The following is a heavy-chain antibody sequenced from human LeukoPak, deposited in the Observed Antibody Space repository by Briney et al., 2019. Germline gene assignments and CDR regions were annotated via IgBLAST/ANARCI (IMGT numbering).Heavy chain of an antibody. CDR1: GFTFSSYS. D-gene: IGHD3-16*01. Sequence: GGSLRLSCAASGFTFSSYSMNWVRQAPGKGLEWVSSISSSGTYVYYADSVKGRFTISRDNAKNSLSLQMNSLRPEDTAVYYCASSDYVWGKPFYFDYWGQGTLVTVSS. J-gene: IGHJ4*02. V-gene: IGHV3-21*01. CDR2: ISSSGTYV. CDR3: ASSDYVWGKPFYFDY.